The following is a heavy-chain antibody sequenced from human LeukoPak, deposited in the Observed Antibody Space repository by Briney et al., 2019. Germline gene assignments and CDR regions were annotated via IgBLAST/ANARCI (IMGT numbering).Heavy chain of an antibody. J-gene: IGHJ4*02. D-gene: IGHD6-19*01. CDR2: ISYDGSNK. CDR1: GFTFSSYA. Sequence: GRSLRLSCAASGFTFSSYAMHWDRQAPGKGLEWVAVISYDGSNKYYADSVKGRFTISRDNSKNTLYLQMNSLRAEDTAVYYCARGGSSGYWGIDYWGQGTLVTVSS. V-gene: IGHV3-30*04. CDR3: ARGGSSGYWGIDY.